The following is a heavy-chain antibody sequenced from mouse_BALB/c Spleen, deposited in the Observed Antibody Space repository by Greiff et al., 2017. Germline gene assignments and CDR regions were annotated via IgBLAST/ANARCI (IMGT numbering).Heavy chain of an antibody. CDR2: ISTYYGNT. J-gene: IGHJ3*01. Sequence: QVQLQQSGPELVRPGVSVKISCKGSGYTFTDYAMHWVKPSHAKGLEWIGVISTYYGNTNYNQKFKGKATMTVDKSSSTAYMELARCTSEDSAIYYCASSRDRSGFEYWGQGTMVTVSA. CDR3: ASSRDRSGFEY. V-gene: IGHV1-67*01. D-gene: IGHD2-14*01. CDR1: GYTFTDYA.